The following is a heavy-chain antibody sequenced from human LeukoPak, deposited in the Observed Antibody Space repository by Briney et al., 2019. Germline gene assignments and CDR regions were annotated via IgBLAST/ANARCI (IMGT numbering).Heavy chain of an antibody. J-gene: IGHJ4*02. CDR3: ARGGIVGATVDD. D-gene: IGHD1-26*01. CDR1: GGSISSYY. V-gene: IGHV4-39*07. Sequence: SETLSLTCTVSGGSISSYYWGWIRQPPGKGLEWIGSTYYSGSTYYNPSLKSRVTISVDTSKNQFSLKLSSVAAVDTAGYYCARGGIVGATVDDWGQGTLVTASS. CDR2: TYYSGST.